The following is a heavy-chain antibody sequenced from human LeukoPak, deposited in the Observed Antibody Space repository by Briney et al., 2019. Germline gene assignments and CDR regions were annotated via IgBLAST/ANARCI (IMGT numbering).Heavy chain of an antibody. CDR2: INPSSGST. J-gene: IGHJ2*01. CDR3: AREPPPSSNWYFDL. Sequence: ASVKVSCKASGYTFTSYYIHWVRQAPGQGLEWIGIINPSSGSTSYAQMFQGRVTMTRDTSTSTVHMELTSLTSEDTAVYYCAREPPPSSNWYFDLWGRGTLVTVSS. V-gene: IGHV1-46*01. CDR1: GYTFTSYY.